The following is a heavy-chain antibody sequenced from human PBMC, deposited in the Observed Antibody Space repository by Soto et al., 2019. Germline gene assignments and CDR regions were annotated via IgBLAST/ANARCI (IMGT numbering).Heavy chain of an antibody. D-gene: IGHD6-19*01. Sequence: EVQLLESGGGLVQPGGSLRLSCAASGFTFSSYSLSWVRQAPGKGLEWVSTIRGRGGSTDYADSVKGRFTISRDDSKNTLVLHMSSLRAEDTALYYCAKMSRDSSGGSWGQGALVTGSS. V-gene: IGHV3-23*01. J-gene: IGHJ5*02. CDR1: GFTFSSYS. CDR2: IRGRGGST. CDR3: AKMSRDSSGGS.